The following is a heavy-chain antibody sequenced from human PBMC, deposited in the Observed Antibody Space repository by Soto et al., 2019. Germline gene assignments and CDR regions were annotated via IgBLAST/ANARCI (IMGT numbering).Heavy chain of an antibody. D-gene: IGHD3-16*01. CDR2: ISSSSAYI. Sequence: EVHLVEAGGGLVKPGESLTLSCAASGFTFGSFTLNWVRQAPGKGLEWVSSISSSSAYIYYAESVKGRFTISRDNARSTLYLQMNRLRLDDTAVYFCAGDGLTFGGDWGQGTLVAVSS. J-gene: IGHJ4*02. CDR3: AGDGLTFGGD. V-gene: IGHV3-21*06. CDR1: GFTFGSFT.